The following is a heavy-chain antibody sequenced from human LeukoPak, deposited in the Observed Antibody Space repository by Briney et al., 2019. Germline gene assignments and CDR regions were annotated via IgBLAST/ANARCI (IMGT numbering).Heavy chain of an antibody. J-gene: IGHJ4*02. CDR2: ISSSSSYI. D-gene: IGHD1-26*01. CDR3: ATPRGGATAPRFDY. V-gene: IGHV3-21*01. CDR1: GFTFSSYS. Sequence: GGSLRLSCAASGFTFSSYSMNWVRQAPGKGLEWVSSISSSSSYIYYADSVKGRFTISRDNAKSSLYLQMNSLRAEDTAVYYCATPRGGATAPRFDYWGQGTLVTVSS.